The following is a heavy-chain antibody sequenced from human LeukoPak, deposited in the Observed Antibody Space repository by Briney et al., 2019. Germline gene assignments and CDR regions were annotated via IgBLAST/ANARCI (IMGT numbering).Heavy chain of an antibody. D-gene: IGHD2-21*02. CDR1: GFTFSSYG. J-gene: IGHJ4*02. V-gene: IGHV3-23*01. CDR3: AKARRIVVLTGLYFDS. Sequence: PGGSLRLSCAASGFTFSSYGMSWVRQAPGKGLEWVSAISGSGGSTYYADSVKDRFTISRDKSTNTVYLLMNSLRVEDTAVYYCAKARRIVVLTGLYFDSWGQGTLVTVSS. CDR2: ISGSGGST.